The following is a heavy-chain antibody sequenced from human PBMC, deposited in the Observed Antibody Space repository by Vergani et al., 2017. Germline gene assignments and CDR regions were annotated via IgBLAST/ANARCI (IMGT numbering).Heavy chain of an antibody. CDR3: ARGSCLGGSCYKPLFDY. V-gene: IGHV4-61*02. Sequence: QVQLQESGPGLVKPSQTLSLTCTVSGGSINSQNYYWSWIRQPAGKGLEWIGRIHTSGSTNYNPSLKSRVTMSEDTSKNQFSLNLTSVTAADTAVYFCARGSCLGGSCYKPLFDYWPRESWSPSPQ. D-gene: IGHD2-15*01. CDR2: IHTSGST. CDR1: GGSINSQNYY. J-gene: IGHJ4*02.